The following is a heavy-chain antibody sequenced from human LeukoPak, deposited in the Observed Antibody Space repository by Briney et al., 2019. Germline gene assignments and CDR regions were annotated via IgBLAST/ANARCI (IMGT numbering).Heavy chain of an antibody. Sequence: GGSLRLSCAASGFTFSSYWMHWVRQAPGKGLVWVSRINSDGSSTSYADSVKGRFTISRDNAKNTLYLQMNSLRADDTAVYYCARFAAGGSYYYYMDVWGKGTTVTVSS. V-gene: IGHV3-74*01. CDR1: GFTFSSYW. CDR2: INSDGSST. J-gene: IGHJ6*03. D-gene: IGHD6-25*01. CDR3: ARFAAGGSYYYYMDV.